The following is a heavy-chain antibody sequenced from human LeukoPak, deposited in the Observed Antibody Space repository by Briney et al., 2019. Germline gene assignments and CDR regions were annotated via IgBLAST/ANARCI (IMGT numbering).Heavy chain of an antibody. D-gene: IGHD2/OR15-2a*01. CDR3: ATFSMGTFDY. V-gene: IGHV4-39*01. J-gene: IGHJ4*02. CDR2: IYYSGST. CDR1: GGSISSSSYY. Sequence: SETLSLTCTVSGGSISSSSYYWGWIRQPPGKGLEWIGSIYYSGSTYYNPSLKSRVTLSVDTSKNQFSLKLSSVTAADTAVYYCATFSMGTFDYWGQGTLVTVSS.